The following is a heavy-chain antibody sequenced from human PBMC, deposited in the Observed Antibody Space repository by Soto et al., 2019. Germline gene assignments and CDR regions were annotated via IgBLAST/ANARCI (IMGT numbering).Heavy chain of an antibody. D-gene: IGHD4-17*01. J-gene: IGHJ4*02. CDR3: TTVAYGEYVSDY. CDR1: GFAFTNAW. CDR2: IRSQIDGGTT. Sequence: EVELVEFGGVLVNPGGSLRLSCAASGFAFTNAWMTWARQAPGKALEWVGRIRSQIDGGTTDYAAPVKGRFTISRDDSKNKLYLQMNSLKTEDTAVYYCTTVAYGEYVSDYWGQGTLVTVSS. V-gene: IGHV3-15*01.